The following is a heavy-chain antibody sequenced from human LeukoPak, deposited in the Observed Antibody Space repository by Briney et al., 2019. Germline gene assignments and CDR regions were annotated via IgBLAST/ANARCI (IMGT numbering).Heavy chain of an antibody. CDR3: AFFSNYFDF. Sequence: GGTLRLSCAASGFTFSSYAMSWVRQAPGKGLEWVSAISASSDSTYYADSVKGRFTIFRDNSKNTMYLHMNSLRAEDTAVYYCAFFSNYFDFWGQGTLVTVSS. CDR1: GFTFSSYA. J-gene: IGHJ4*02. V-gene: IGHV3-23*01. CDR2: ISASSDST. D-gene: IGHD3-3*01.